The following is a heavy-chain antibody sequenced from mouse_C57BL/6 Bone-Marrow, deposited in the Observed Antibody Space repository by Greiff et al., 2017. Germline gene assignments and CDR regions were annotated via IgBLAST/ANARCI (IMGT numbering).Heavy chain of an antibody. Sequence: EVKVVESGGDLVKPGGSLKLSCAASGFTFSSYGMPWVRQTPDKRLEWVATISSGGSYTYYPDSVKGRFIISRDNSKNTLALQMSSLKSEETAMYYCARRDDGYYVYWYFDVWGTGTTVTVSS. CDR3: ARRDDGYYVYWYFDV. V-gene: IGHV5-6*02. D-gene: IGHD2-3*01. CDR2: ISSGGSYT. CDR1: GFTFSSYG. J-gene: IGHJ1*03.